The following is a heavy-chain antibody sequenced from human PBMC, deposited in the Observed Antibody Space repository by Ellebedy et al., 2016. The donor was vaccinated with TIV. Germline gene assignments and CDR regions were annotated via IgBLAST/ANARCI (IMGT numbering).Heavy chain of an antibody. CDR3: ARLGGHGYSHGLDY. D-gene: IGHD5-18*01. CDR2: INTDGSTT. Sequence: PGGSLRLSCAASGFTFSSYWMHWVRQAPGKGLVWVSHINTDGSTTNYADSVKGRFTISRDNAKNTLYLQMNSLRAEDTAVYYCARLGGHGYSHGLDYWGQGILVIVSS. CDR1: GFTFSSYW. V-gene: IGHV3-74*01. J-gene: IGHJ4*02.